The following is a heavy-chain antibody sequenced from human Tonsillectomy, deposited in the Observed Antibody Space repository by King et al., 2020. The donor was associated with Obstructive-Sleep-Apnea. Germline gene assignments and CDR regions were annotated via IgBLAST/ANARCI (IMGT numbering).Heavy chain of an antibody. CDR3: ARSSSWYVIDY. CDR1: GGSFSGYY. V-gene: IGHV4-34*01. J-gene: IGHJ4*02. Sequence: VQLQQWGAGLLKPSETLSLTCAVYGGSFSGYYWSWIRQPPGKGLEWIGEINHRGSTNYNPSLKSRVTISVDTSKNQFSLKLSSVTAADTAVYYCARSSSWYVIDYWGQGTLVTVSS. D-gene: IGHD6-13*01. CDR2: INHRGST.